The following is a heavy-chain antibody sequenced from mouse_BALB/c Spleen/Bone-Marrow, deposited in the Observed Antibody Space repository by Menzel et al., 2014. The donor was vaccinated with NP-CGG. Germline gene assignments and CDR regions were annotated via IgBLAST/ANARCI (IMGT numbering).Heavy chain of an antibody. CDR1: GYTFTDYY. CDR3: ARENYGSGYYFDY. D-gene: IGHD1-1*01. V-gene: IGHV1-84*02. J-gene: IGHJ2*01. Sequence: LVESGPELVKPGASVKISCKASGYTFTDYYINWVKQKPGQGLEWIGWIYPGSGNTKYNEKFKGKATLTVDTSSSTAYMQLSSLTSKDTAVYFCARENYGSGYYFDYWGQGTTLTVSS. CDR2: IYPGSGNT.